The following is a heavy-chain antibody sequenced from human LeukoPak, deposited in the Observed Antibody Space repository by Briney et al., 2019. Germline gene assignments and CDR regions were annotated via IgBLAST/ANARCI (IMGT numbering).Heavy chain of an antibody. CDR3: AREMGVVTAHGIDV. D-gene: IGHD4-23*01. CDR2: IFASGDI. J-gene: IGHJ6*02. CDR1: GGSISSSNW. Sequence: PSETLSPTCVVSGGSISSSNWWSWVRQPPGKGLEWIGDIFASGDIDYNPSLKSRVTISVDTSKNQFSLKLSSVTAADTALYYCAREMGVVTAHGIDVWGQGTTVTVSS. V-gene: IGHV4-4*02.